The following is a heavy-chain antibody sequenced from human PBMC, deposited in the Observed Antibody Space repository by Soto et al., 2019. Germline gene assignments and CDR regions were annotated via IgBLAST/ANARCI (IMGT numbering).Heavy chain of an antibody. CDR3: ARLWAYYDFWSGYSAFDY. V-gene: IGHV5-51*01. D-gene: IGHD3-3*01. CDR1: GYSFTSYW. Sequence: GESLKISCKGSGYSFTSYWIGWVRQMPGKGLEWMGIIYPGDSDTRYSPSVQGKVTISADKSISTAYLQWSSLKASDTAMYYCARLWAYYDFWSGYSAFDYWGQGTLVTVSS. J-gene: IGHJ4*02. CDR2: IYPGDSDT.